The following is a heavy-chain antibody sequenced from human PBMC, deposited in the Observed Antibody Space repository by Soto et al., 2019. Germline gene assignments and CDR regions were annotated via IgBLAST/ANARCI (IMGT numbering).Heavy chain of an antibody. CDR1: GFTFISNG. CDR2: ISGNGNSR. D-gene: IGHD5-18*01. V-gene: IGHV3-23*01. J-gene: IGHJ4*02. Sequence: EVQLLESGGGLVQPWGSLRLSCAASGFTFISNGMSWVRQAPGKGLEWVSGISGNGNSRYYANSVKGRFTISRDNSKNTLYLQMNSLRAEDTAVYYCARVGPHSSTYYFDYWGQGTLVTVSS. CDR3: ARVGPHSSTYYFDY.